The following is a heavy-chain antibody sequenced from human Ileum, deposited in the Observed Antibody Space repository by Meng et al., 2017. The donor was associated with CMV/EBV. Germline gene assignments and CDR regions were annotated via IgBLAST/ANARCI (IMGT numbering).Heavy chain of an antibody. CDR3: ARESELLRFDH. V-gene: IGHV6-1*01. CDR1: GDNVSTNNVA. J-gene: IGHJ4*02. CDR2: TAYRSKWDY. D-gene: IGHD6-6*01. Sequence: QQSGPGLVKPSQTLSLTLDNTGDNVSTNNVAWNWTRQSPLRGLEWLGRTAYRSKWDYEYSVSVESRITISPDASKNQFSLHLRSVTPEDTAIYYCARESELLRFDHWGQGTLVTVSS.